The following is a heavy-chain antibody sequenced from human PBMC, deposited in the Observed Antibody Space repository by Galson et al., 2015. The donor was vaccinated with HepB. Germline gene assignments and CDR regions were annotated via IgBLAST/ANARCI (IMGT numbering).Heavy chain of an antibody. Sequence: SLRLSCAASGFTFSSYSMNWVRQAPGKGLEWVSYISSSSSTIYYADSVKGRFTISRDNAKNSLYLQMNSLRDEDTAVYYCARDQAETTVVIPTFDYWGQGTLVTVSS. CDR3: ARDQAETTVVIPTFDY. J-gene: IGHJ4*02. CDR1: GFTFSSYS. D-gene: IGHD4-23*01. V-gene: IGHV3-48*02. CDR2: ISSSSSTI.